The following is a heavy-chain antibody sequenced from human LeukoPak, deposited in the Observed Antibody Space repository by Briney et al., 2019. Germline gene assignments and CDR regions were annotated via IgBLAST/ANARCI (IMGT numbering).Heavy chain of an antibody. CDR3: AKAYSTSLYGDAFHI. D-gene: IGHD6-13*01. V-gene: IGHV3-23*01. Sequence: PGGSLRLSCAASGFTVITNDMTWVRQAPGKGLEWVSGITGDASVTYDADSVKGRFNISRDNSKNTLYLQLNSLRVEDTAVYYCAKAYSTSLYGDAFHIWSQGTMVTVSP. CDR1: GFTVITND. J-gene: IGHJ3*02. CDR2: ITGDASVT.